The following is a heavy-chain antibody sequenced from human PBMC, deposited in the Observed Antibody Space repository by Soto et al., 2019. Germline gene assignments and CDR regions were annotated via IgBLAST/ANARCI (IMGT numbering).Heavy chain of an antibody. CDR1: GFAFCSDW. CDR3: VSDVFGVSDF. CDR2: GSYDETSL. Sequence: AGSLRLSCAASGFAFCSDWIHWACKVPGQGLVRVSRGSYDETSLTYADSVRGRFTVSRDNAKKMLFLQMMSLRVDDAAVDYCVSDVFGVSDFWGQGTVVTVSS. J-gene: IGHJ4*02. D-gene: IGHD3-3*01. V-gene: IGHV3-74*03.